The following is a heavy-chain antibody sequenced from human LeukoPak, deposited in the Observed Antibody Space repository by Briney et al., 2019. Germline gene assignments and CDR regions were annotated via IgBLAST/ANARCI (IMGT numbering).Heavy chain of an antibody. CDR3: ARGAGIDY. J-gene: IGHJ4*02. CDR2: ISGSGGST. CDR1: GFTFSSYS. Sequence: GGSLRLSCAASGFTFSSYSMNWVRQAPGKGLEWVSAISGSGGSTYYADSVKGRFTISRDNAKNSLYLQMNSLRAEDTAVYYCARGAGIDYWGQGTLVTVSS. V-gene: IGHV3-21*01.